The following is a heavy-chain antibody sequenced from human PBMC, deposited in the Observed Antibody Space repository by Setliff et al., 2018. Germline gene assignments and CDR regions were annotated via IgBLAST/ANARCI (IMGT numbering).Heavy chain of an antibody. V-gene: IGHV3-43*01. D-gene: IGHD6-13*01. J-gene: IGHJ6*02. CDR2: ISWDGGST. CDR3: AKDIGSSWYFGYYGMDV. CDR1: GFTFDDYA. Sequence: GASVKVSCAASGFTFDDYAMHWVRQAPGKGLEWVSLISWDGGSTYYADSVKGRFTISRDNSKNSLYLQMNSLRTGDTALYYCAKDIGSSWYFGYYGMDVWGQGTTVTVSS.